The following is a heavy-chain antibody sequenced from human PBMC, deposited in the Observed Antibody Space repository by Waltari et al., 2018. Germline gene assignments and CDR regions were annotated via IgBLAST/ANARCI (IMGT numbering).Heavy chain of an antibody. D-gene: IGHD2-15*01. V-gene: IGHV4-34*01. Sequence: QVHLQQWGAGLLKASETLSLTCAVDGGSFRGYYWSWVRQPPGKGLEWIGEINHAGNTNFNPSRKSRVVISEDTSKSQFYLKLTFVTAADTGVYYCARLEDCSGGNCYSANNHPVDVWGQGTSVTVSS. CDR1: GGSFRGYY. CDR2: INHAGNT. J-gene: IGHJ6*02. CDR3: ARLEDCSGGNCYSANNHPVDV.